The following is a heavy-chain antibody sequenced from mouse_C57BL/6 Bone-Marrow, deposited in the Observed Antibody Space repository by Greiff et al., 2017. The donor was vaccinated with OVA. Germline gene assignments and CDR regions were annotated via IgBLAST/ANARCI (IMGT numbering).Heavy chain of an antibody. V-gene: IGHV1-42*01. D-gene: IGHD1-1*01. CDR3: ARGEDYYGSRSWYFDV. CDR2: INPSTGGT. CDR1: GYSFTGYY. Sequence: VQLQQSGPELVKPGASVKISCKASGYSFTGYYMNWVKQSPEKSLEWIGEINPSTGGTTYNQKFKAKATLTVDKSSSTAYMQLKSLTSEDSAVYFCARGEDYYGSRSWYFDVWGTGTTVTVSS. J-gene: IGHJ1*03.